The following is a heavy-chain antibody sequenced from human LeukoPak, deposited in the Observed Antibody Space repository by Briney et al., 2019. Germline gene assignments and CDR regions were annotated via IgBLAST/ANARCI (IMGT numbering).Heavy chain of an antibody. CDR3: ARDPGDDFVVPGDP. CDR1: GYAFIDYA. V-gene: IGHV7-4-1*02. CDR2: INTNTGNP. Sequence: ASVKVSCKASGYAFIDYAINWVRQAPGQELEWIGWINTNTGNPTYAQGFTGRFVFSLDTSVSTTYLQISSLKAEDTAVYYCARDPGDDFVVPGDPWGQGTLVTVSS. J-gene: IGHJ5*02. D-gene: IGHD2-2*01.